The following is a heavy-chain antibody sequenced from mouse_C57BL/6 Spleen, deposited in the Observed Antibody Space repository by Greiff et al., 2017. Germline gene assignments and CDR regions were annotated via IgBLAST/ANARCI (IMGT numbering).Heavy chain of an antibody. Sequence: EVQGVESGGGLVKPGGSLKLSWAASGFTFSDYGMHWVRQAPEKGLEWVAYISSGSSTIDYADTVKGRFTISRDNAKNTLFLQMTSLRSEDTAMYYCARERYYGSSLDYWGQGTTLTVSS. CDR2: ISSGSSTI. J-gene: IGHJ2*01. D-gene: IGHD1-1*01. CDR1: GFTFSDYG. CDR3: ARERYYGSSLDY. V-gene: IGHV5-17*01.